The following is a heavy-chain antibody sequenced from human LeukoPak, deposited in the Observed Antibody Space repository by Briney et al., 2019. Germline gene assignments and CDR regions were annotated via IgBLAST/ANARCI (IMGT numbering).Heavy chain of an antibody. CDR1: GFTFSSYG. J-gene: IGHJ1*01. V-gene: IGHV3-30*18. CDR3: AKDPGAYCGGDCSEYFQH. Sequence: GGSLRLSCAASGFTFSSYGMHWVRQAPGKGLEWVAVISYDGSNKYYADSVKGRFTISRDNSKNTLYLQMNSLRAEDTAVYYCAKDPGAYCGGDCSEYFQHWGQGTLVTVSS. CDR2: ISYDGSNK. D-gene: IGHD2-21*02.